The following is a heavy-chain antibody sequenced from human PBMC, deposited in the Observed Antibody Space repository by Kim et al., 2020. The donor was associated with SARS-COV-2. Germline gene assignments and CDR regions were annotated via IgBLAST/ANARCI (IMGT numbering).Heavy chain of an antibody. D-gene: IGHD3-3*01. Sequence: SETLSLTCAVSGGSISSSNWWSWVRQPPGKGLEWIGEIYHSGSTNYNPSLKSRVTISVDKSKNQFSLKLSSVTAADTAVYYCASSSRITIFGVVLRSYGMDVWGQGTTVTVSS. V-gene: IGHV4-4*02. CDR3: ASSSRITIFGVVLRSYGMDV. CDR2: IYHSGST. J-gene: IGHJ6*02. CDR1: GGSISSSNW.